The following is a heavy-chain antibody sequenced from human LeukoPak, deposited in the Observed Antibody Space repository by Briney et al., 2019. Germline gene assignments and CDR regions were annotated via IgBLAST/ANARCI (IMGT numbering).Heavy chain of an antibody. CDR3: ARGVGDFWSAYYGLDY. CDR2: IYSDGSST. J-gene: IGHJ4*02. Sequence: GGSLSLSCAVSVFTFSIYWKHWARQATGKGLVWVSRIYSDGSSTIYADSVKGRFTISRDNTKNTLYLQMNSLRAEDTAVYYCARGVGDFWSAYYGLDYWGQGTLVTVSS. CDR1: VFTFSIYW. V-gene: IGHV3-74*01. D-gene: IGHD3-3*01.